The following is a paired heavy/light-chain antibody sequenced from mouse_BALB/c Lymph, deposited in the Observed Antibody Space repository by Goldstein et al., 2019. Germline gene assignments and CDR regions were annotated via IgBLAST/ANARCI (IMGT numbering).Light chain of an antibody. V-gene: IGKV9-124*01. CDR3: LQYASYPRT. J-gene: IGKJ1*01. Sequence: DIQMTQSPSSLSASLGERVSLTCRASQEISGYLSWLQQKPDGTIKRLIYAASTLDSGVPKRFSGSRSGSDYSLTISSLESEDFADYYCLQYASYPRTFGGGTKLEIK. CDR1: QEISGY. CDR2: AAS.
Heavy chain of an antibody. D-gene: IGHD2-3*01. CDR1: GFSLTSYG. CDR2: IWAGGST. Sequence: QVQLKESGPGLVAPSQSLSITCTVSGFSLTSYGVHWVRQPPGKGLEWLGVIWAGGSTNYNSALMSRLSISKDNSKSQVFLKMNSLQTDDTAMYYCARDDGYSYWGQGTLVTVSA. V-gene: IGHV2-9*02. J-gene: IGHJ3*01. CDR3: ARDDGYSY.